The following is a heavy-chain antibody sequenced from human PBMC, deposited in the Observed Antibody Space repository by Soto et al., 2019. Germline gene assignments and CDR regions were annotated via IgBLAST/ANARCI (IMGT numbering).Heavy chain of an antibody. CDR2: INHSGST. V-gene: IGHV4-39*07. CDR1: GGSISSGGYY. Sequence: PSETLSLTCTVSGGSISSGGYYWSWIRQPPGTGTEWIGEINHSGSTNYNPSLKSRVTISVDTSKNQFSLKLTSVTAADTAVYYCASMGYHYGSGSYPLDYWGQGTLVTVSS. J-gene: IGHJ4*02. D-gene: IGHD3-10*01. CDR3: ASMGYHYGSGSYPLDY.